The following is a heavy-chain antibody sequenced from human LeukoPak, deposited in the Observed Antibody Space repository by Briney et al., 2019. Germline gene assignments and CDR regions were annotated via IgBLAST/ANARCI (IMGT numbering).Heavy chain of an antibody. J-gene: IGHJ4*02. V-gene: IGHV3-23*01. CDR1: GFTFSNYV. D-gene: IGHD6-13*01. CDR2: ISRSGGST. CDR3: ARRTYSTDQYYFDY. Sequence: GGSLRLSCAASGFTFSNYVMSWVRQAPGKGLEWVSVISRSGGSTYYADSVKGRFTISRDNSKNTLYLQMSRLRADDTAVYYCARRTYSTDQYYFDYWGQGTLVTVSS.